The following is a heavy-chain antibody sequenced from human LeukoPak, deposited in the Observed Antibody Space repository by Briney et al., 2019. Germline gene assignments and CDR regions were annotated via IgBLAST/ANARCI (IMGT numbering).Heavy chain of an antibody. CDR3: ASHSGYYYDSSGYKLDY. D-gene: IGHD3-22*01. Sequence: PGGSLRLSCAASGFTFSSYWMHWVRQAPGKGLVWVSRINSDGSSTSYADSVKGRFTISRDNAKNTLYLQMNSLRAEDTAVYYCASHSGYYYDSSGYKLDYWGQGTLVTVSS. J-gene: IGHJ4*02. CDR2: INSDGSST. CDR1: GFTFSSYW. V-gene: IGHV3-74*01.